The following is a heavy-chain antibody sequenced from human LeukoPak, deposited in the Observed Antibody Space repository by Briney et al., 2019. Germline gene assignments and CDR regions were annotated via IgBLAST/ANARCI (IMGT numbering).Heavy chain of an antibody. D-gene: IGHD6-13*01. Sequence: ASVKVSCKASGYTFTGYYMHWGRHGPGQGLEWMGWINPNSGGTNYAQKFQGSVTMTRDTSISTAYMELSRLRSDDTAVYYCARADRVFDGSWYWFDPWGQGTLVTVSS. J-gene: IGHJ5*02. CDR2: INPNSGGT. CDR1: GYTFTGYY. V-gene: IGHV1-2*02. CDR3: ARADRVFDGSWYWFDP.